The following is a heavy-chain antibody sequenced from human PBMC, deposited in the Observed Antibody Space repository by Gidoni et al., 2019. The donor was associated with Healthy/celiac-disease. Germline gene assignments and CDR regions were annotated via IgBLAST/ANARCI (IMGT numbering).Heavy chain of an antibody. J-gene: IGHJ4*02. CDR1: GGTFSSYA. CDR2: IIPIFGTA. CDR3: ARAHRDGYNFDY. D-gene: IGHD5-12*01. Sequence: VQLVKTGDEGKKPGAAVKVSCKASGGTFSSYAISWVRQSPVQGLECIGGIIPIFGTANYAPKFQGRVTITADESTSTAYMELSSLRSAATAVYYCARAHRDGYNFDYWGQGTLVTVSS. V-gene: IGHV1-69*01.